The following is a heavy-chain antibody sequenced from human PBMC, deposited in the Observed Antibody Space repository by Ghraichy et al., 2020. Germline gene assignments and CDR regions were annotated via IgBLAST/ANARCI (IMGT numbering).Heavy chain of an antibody. CDR2: ISYDGSNK. J-gene: IGHJ4*02. D-gene: IGHD3-3*01. Sequence: GESLNISCAASGFTFSSYAMHWVRQAPGKGLEWVAVISYDGSNKYYADSVKGRFTISRDNSKNPLYLQMNSLRAEDTAVYYCARDYRITIFGVATPVPDYWGQGTLVTVSS. CDR1: GFTFSSYA. CDR3: ARDYRITIFGVATPVPDY. V-gene: IGHV3-30*04.